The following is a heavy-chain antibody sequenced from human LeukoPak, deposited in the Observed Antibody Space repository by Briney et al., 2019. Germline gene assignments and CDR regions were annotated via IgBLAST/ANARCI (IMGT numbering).Heavy chain of an antibody. V-gene: IGHV4-39*07. CDR3: ARKDGDI. CDR2: IYETGST. J-gene: IGHJ3*02. CDR1: GGSISSSSHY. Sequence: SETLSLTCTVSGGSISSSSHYWGWIRQPPGKGLEFIGNIYETGSTYYNPSLKSRVTMSVDSSKNQFSLKLSSVTAADTALYYCARKDGDIWGQGTMVTVSS. D-gene: IGHD5-24*01.